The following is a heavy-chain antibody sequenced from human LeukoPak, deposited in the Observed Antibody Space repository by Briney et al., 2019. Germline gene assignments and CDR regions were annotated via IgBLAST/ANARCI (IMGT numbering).Heavy chain of an antibody. Sequence: KPGESLTISCKGSGYSFTSYWIGWVRQMPGKGLEWMGIIYPGDSDTRYSPSFQGQVTISADKSISTAYLQWSSLKASDTAMYYCARLRRFSSGWYYFDYWGQGTLVTVSS. J-gene: IGHJ4*02. CDR2: IYPGDSDT. D-gene: IGHD6-19*01. CDR1: GYSFTSYW. V-gene: IGHV5-51*03. CDR3: ARLRRFSSGWYYFDY.